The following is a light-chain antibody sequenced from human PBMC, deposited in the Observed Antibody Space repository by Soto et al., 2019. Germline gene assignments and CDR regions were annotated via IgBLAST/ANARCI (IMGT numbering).Light chain of an antibody. CDR2: DVS. Sequence: QSVLTQPPSASGSPGQSVTISCTGTSSDIGGYNYVSWYQQHPGKAPKLIIYDVSKRPSGVPDRFSGFKSGNTASLTVSGLQAEDEADYYCTSYAGNNNYIFGTGTKLTVL. CDR1: SSDIGGYNY. V-gene: IGLV2-8*01. CDR3: TSYAGNNNYI. J-gene: IGLJ1*01.